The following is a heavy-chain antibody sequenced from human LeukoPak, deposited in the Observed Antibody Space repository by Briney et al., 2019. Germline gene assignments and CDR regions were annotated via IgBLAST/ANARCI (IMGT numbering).Heavy chain of an antibody. J-gene: IGHJ3*01. CDR3: ARHPIYGSGTSSGSDV. D-gene: IGHD3-10*01. Sequence: SETLSLTCSVSGDSISDYYWSWIRQPPGRGLEWIAYVYGSGRTSYNPSFGSRLTISSDPSKNELYLQLRSVNAADTAVYYCARHPIYGSGTSSGSDVWGQGTMVTVSS. CDR1: GDSISDYY. CDR2: VYGSGRT. V-gene: IGHV4-59*08.